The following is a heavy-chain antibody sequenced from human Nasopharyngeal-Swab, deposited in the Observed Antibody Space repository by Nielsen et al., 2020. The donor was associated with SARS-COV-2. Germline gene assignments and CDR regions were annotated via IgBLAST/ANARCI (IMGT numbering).Heavy chain of an antibody. Sequence: GESLNISCAASGFTFSSYAMHWVRQPPGKGLEWVAVISYDGSNKYYADSVKGRFTISRDNSKTTLYLQMNSLRAEDTAVYYCVRVSIVVVTVSWFDPWGQGTLVTVSS. D-gene: IGHD2-21*02. CDR2: ISYDGSNK. J-gene: IGHJ5*02. CDR3: VRVSIVVVTVSWFDP. V-gene: IGHV3-30-3*01. CDR1: GFTFSSYA.